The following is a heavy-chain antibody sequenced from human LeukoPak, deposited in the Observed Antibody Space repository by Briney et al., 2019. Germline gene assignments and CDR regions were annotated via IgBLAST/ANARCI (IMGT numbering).Heavy chain of an antibody. CDR3: ARDLGPGTAYAFDI. J-gene: IGHJ3*02. V-gene: IGHV4-4*07. D-gene: IGHD1-1*01. CDR1: GGSISSYY. CDR2: IYTSGST. Sequence: SETLTLTCTVSGGSISSYYWSWIRQPAGKGLEWIGRIYTSGSTNYNPSLKSRVTMSVDTSKNQFSLKLSSVTAADTAVYYCARDLGPGTAYAFDIWGQGTMVTVSS.